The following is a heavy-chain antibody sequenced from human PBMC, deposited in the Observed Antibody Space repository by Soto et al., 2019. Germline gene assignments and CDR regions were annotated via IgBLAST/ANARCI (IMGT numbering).Heavy chain of an antibody. CDR3: AAGPRIAVAGTNYYYYYYGMDV. D-gene: IGHD6-19*01. Sequence: ASVKVSCKASGFTFTSSAVQWVRQARGQRLEWIGWIVVGSGNTNYAQKFQERVTITRDMSTSTAYMELSSLRSEDTAVYYCAAGPRIAVAGTNYYYYYYGMDVWGQGTTVTVSS. J-gene: IGHJ6*02. V-gene: IGHV1-58*01. CDR2: IVVGSGNT. CDR1: GFTFTSSA.